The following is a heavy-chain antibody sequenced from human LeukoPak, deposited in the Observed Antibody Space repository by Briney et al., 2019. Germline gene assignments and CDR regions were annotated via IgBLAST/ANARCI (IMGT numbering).Heavy chain of an antibody. Sequence: PSETLSLTCTVSGGSVSSGSYYWSWIRQPPGKGLEWIGYIYYSGSTDYNPSLKSRVTISVDTSKNQFSLKLSSVTAADTAVYYCARWRRSGIAAAGYFDYWGQGTLVTVSS. V-gene: IGHV4-61*01. D-gene: IGHD6-13*01. CDR2: IYYSGST. J-gene: IGHJ4*02. CDR3: ARWRRSGIAAAGYFDY. CDR1: GGSVSSGSYY.